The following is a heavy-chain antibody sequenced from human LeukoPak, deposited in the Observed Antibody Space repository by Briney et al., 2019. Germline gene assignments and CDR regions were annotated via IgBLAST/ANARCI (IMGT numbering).Heavy chain of an antibody. Sequence: GGSLRLSCTISGLTVSSNYMSWARQAPGKGLEWVSTIYDGGSTFYTDAVKGRFTISRHNSKNTLYLQMDGLITEDTALYYCARDASRNGGMDVWGQGNTVTVSS. CDR1: GLTVSSNY. CDR2: IYDGGST. CDR3: ARDASRNGGMDV. V-gene: IGHV3-53*04. J-gene: IGHJ6*02.